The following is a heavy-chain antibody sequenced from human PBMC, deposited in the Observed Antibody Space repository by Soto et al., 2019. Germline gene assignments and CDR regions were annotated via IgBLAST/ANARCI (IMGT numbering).Heavy chain of an antibody. V-gene: IGHV1-18*04. J-gene: IGHJ4*02. Sequence: ASVKVSCKASGYTFTSYYMHWVRQAPGQGLEWMGRISASNGNTSYAQKLQGRVTMTTDTSTSTAYMELRSLRSDDTAVYYCARGDCSGGSCYSPFDYWGQGTLVTVSS. D-gene: IGHD2-15*01. CDR1: GYTFTSYY. CDR2: ISASNGNT. CDR3: ARGDCSGGSCYSPFDY.